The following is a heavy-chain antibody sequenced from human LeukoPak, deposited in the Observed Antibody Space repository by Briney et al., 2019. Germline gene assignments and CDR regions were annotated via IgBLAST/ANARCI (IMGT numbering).Heavy chain of an antibody. CDR1: GYSFTSYW. V-gene: IGHV5-10-1*01. J-gene: IGHJ5*02. CDR2: IDPSDSYT. Sequence: GESLKISCKGSGYSFTSYWISWVRQMPGKGLEWMGRIDPSDSYTNYSPSFQGHVTISADESISTAYLQWSSLKASDTAMYYCARQRESWFDPWGQGTLVTVSS. CDR3: ARQRESWFDP. D-gene: IGHD6-25*01.